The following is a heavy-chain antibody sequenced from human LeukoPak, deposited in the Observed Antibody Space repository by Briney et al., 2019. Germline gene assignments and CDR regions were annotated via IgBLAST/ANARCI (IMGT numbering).Heavy chain of an antibody. CDR2: INPSGGST. V-gene: IGHV1-46*01. Sequence: ASVKVSCKASGYTFTSYYMHWVRQAPGQGLEWMGIINPSGGSTSYAQKFQGRVTMTRDTSTSTVYMELSSLRSEDTAVYYCARDSRRGITMIVARHPINRFDPWGQGTLVTVSS. D-gene: IGHD3-22*01. J-gene: IGHJ5*02. CDR1: GYTFTSYY. CDR3: ARDSRRGITMIVARHPINRFDP.